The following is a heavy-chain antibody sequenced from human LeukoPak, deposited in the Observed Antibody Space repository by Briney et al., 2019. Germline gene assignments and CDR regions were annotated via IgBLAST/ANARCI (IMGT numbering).Heavy chain of an antibody. D-gene: IGHD3-10*01. CDR3: AKDCDQYRSGCDH. CDR1: GFTFSSYG. CDR2: TSYDGSNK. J-gene: IGHJ4*02. V-gene: IGHV3-30*18. Sequence: PGRSPRLSCAASGFTFSSYGMHWVRQAPGKGLEWVAVTSYDGSNKYYADSVKGRFTVSRDNSKNTLYLQMNSLRAEDTAVYYCAKDCDQYRSGCDHWGQGTLVSVSS.